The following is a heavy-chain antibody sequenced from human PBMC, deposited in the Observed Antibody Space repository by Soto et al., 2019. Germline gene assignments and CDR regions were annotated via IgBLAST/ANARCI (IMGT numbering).Heavy chain of an antibody. CDR3: ARDFSEGYGSGSYYEPNWFDP. CDR2: IWYDGSNK. Sequence: QVQLVESGGGVVQPGRSLRLSCAASGFTFSSYGMHWVRQAPGKGLEWVAVIWYDGSNKYYADSVKGRFTNSRDNSKNTLYLQMNSLRAEAAAVYCCARDFSEGYGSGSYYEPNWFDPWGQGTLVTVSS. V-gene: IGHV3-33*01. D-gene: IGHD3-10*01. CDR1: GFTFSSYG. J-gene: IGHJ5*02.